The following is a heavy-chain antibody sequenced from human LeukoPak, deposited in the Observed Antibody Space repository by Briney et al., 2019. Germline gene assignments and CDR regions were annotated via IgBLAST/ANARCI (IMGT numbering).Heavy chain of an antibody. CDR3: ARGATQAYCGGDCYPVSAGGSNWFDP. J-gene: IGHJ5*02. CDR1: GGSFSGCY. D-gene: IGHD2-21*02. V-gene: IGHV4-34*01. CDR2: INHSGST. Sequence: SETLSLTCAVYGGSFSGCYWSWIRQPPGKGLEWIGEINHSGSTNYNPSLKSRVTISVDTSKNQFSLKLSSVTAADTAVYYCARGATQAYCGGDCYPVSAGGSNWFDPWGQGTLVTVSS.